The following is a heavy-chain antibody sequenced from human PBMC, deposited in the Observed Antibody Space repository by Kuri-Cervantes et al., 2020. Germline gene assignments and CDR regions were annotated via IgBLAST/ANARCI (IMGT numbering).Heavy chain of an antibody. Sequence: GESLKISCAASGFTFSSYAMSWVRQAPGKGMEWVSAISGSGGSTYYADSVKGRFTISRDNSKNTLYLQMNSLRAEDTAVYYCAKEVATILGSFDYWGQGTLVTVSS. J-gene: IGHJ4*02. V-gene: IGHV3-23*01. CDR2: ISGSGGST. CDR3: AKEVATILGSFDY. D-gene: IGHD5-12*01. CDR1: GFTFSSYA.